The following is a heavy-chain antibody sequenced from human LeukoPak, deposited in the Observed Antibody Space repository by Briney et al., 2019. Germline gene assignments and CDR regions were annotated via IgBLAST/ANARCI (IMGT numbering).Heavy chain of an antibody. J-gene: IGHJ6*02. V-gene: IGHV4-34*01. Sequence: ASETLSLTCAVYGGSFSGYYWSWIRQPPGKGLEWIGEINHSGSTNYNPSLKSRVTISVDTSKNQFSLKLSSVTAADTAVYYCAGYCSSTSCYYYYYYGMDVWGQGTTVTVSS. D-gene: IGHD2-2*01. CDR3: AGYCSSTSCYYYYYYGMDV. CDR1: GGSFSGYY. CDR2: INHSGST.